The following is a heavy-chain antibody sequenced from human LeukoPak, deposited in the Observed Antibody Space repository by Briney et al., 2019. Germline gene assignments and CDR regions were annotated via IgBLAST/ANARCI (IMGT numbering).Heavy chain of an antibody. CDR2: INPNSGGT. V-gene: IGHV1-2*02. Sequence: GASVKVSCKASGYTFTGYYMHWVRQAPGQGLEWMGWINPNSGGTNYAQKFQGRVTMTRDTSIGTAYMELSRLRSDDTAVYYCARAKGGYYDFWSGYYHFDYWGQGTLVTVSS. CDR3: ARAKGGYYDFWSGYYHFDY. J-gene: IGHJ4*02. CDR1: GYTFTGYY. D-gene: IGHD3-3*01.